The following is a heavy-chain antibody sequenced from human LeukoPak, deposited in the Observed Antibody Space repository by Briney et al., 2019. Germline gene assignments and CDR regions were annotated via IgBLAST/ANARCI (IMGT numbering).Heavy chain of an antibody. CDR2: IYHSGST. CDR3: ARVCYDILTGRYYFDY. CDR1: GGSISSSKW. V-gene: IGHV4-4*02. Sequence: KPSGTLSLTCAVSGGSISSSKWWSWVRQPPGKGLEWIGEIYHSGSTNYNPSLKSRVTISVDKSKNQFSLKLSSVTAADTAVYYCARVCYDILTGRYYFDYWGQGTLVTVSS. J-gene: IGHJ4*02. D-gene: IGHD3-9*01.